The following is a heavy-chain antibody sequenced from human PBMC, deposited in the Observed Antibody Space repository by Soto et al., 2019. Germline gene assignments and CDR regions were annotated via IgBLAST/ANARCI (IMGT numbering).Heavy chain of an antibody. CDR1: GFTFSSYS. CDR2: ISSSSSYI. V-gene: IGHV3-21*01. J-gene: IGHJ5*02. CDR3: ARDPDWNDNWFDP. Sequence: PGGSLRLSCAASGFTFSSYSMNWVRQAPGKGLEWVSSISSSSSYIYYADSVKGRFTISRDNAKNSLYLQMNSLRAEDTAVYYCARDPDWNDNWFDPWGQGTLVTVSS. D-gene: IGHD1-1*01.